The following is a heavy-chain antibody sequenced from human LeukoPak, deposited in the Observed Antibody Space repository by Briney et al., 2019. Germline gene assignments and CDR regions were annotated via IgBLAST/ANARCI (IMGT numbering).Heavy chain of an antibody. CDR1: GYTFTSYY. V-gene: IGHV1-46*01. CDR3: ARSDIALSGHDAFDI. J-gene: IGHJ3*02. CDR2: INPSSDST. Sequence: EASVKVSCKASGYTFTSYYIHWVRQAPGPGLEWMGMINPSSDSTTYAQKFQGRVTMTRDPSTSTVYMELSSLRSEDTAMYYCARSDIALSGHDAFDIWGQGTMVTVSS. D-gene: IGHD6-19*01.